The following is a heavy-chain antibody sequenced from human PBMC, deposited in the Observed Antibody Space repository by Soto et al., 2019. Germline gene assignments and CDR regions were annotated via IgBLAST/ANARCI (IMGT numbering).Heavy chain of an antibody. J-gene: IGHJ4*02. CDR3: ARQGYCSSTACYTVDY. CDR1: GYTFTSYW. V-gene: IGHV5-51*01. D-gene: IGHD2-2*02. CDR2: IYPGDSNT. Sequence: GESLKISCKGSGYTFTSYWIGWVRQLPGKGLEWMGIIYPGDSNTRYSPSFQGQVAISADKSISTAYLQWSSLKASDTAIYSCARQGYCSSTACYTVDYWGQGTLVTVSS.